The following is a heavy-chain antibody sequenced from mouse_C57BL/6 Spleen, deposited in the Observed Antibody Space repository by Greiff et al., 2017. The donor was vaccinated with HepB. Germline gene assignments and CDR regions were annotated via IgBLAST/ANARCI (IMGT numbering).Heavy chain of an antibody. J-gene: IGHJ2*01. Sequence: VQLQQSGAELVKPGASVKLSCKASGYTFTSYWMHWVKQRPGQGLEWIGMIHPNSGSTNYNEKFKSKATLTVDKSSSTAYMQLSSLTSEDSAVYYCARGGHYGNFYFDYWGQGTTLTVSS. CDR2: IHPNSGST. D-gene: IGHD2-1*01. CDR3: ARGGHYGNFYFDY. CDR1: GYTFTSYW. V-gene: IGHV1-64*01.